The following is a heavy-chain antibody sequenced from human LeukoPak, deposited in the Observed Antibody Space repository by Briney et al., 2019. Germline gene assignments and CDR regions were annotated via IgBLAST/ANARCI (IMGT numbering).Heavy chain of an antibody. D-gene: IGHD6-19*01. CDR1: GGSISSSSYY. V-gene: IGHV4-39*01. CDR2: IYYSGST. Sequence: SETLSLTCTVSGGSISSSSYYWGWIRQPPGKGLEWIGSIYYSGSTYYNPSLKSRVTISVDTSKNQFSLKLSSVTAADTAVYYCARGYSSGWQGGFDYWGQGTLVTVSS. J-gene: IGHJ4*02. CDR3: ARGYSSGWQGGFDY.